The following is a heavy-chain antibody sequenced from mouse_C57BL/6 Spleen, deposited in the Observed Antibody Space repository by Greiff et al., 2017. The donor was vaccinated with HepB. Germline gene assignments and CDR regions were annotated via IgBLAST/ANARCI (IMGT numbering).Heavy chain of an antibody. CDR1: GYTFTSYW. CDR2: IHPNSGST. J-gene: IGHJ1*03. D-gene: IGHD1-1*01. Sequence: VQLQQPGAELVKPGASVKLSCKASGYTFTSYWMHWVKQRPGQGLEWIGMIHPNSGSTNYNEKFKSKATLTVDKSSSTAYMQLSSLTSEDSAVYYCARPTVVASLRYFDVWGTGTTVTVSS. CDR3: ARPTVVASLRYFDV. V-gene: IGHV1-64*01.